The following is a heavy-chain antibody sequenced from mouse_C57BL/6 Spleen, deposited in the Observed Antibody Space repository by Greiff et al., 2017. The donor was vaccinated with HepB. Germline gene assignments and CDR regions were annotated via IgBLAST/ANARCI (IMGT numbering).Heavy chain of an antibody. CDR2: IYPRSGNT. J-gene: IGHJ1*03. CDR1: GYTFTSYG. Sequence: QVQLKQSGAELARPGASVKLSCKASGYTFTSYGISWVKQRTGQGLEWIGEIYPRSGNTYYNEKFKGTATLTADKSSSTAYMELRSLTSEDSAVYFCARTPLYYGSSYWYFDVWGTGTTVTVSS. D-gene: IGHD1-1*01. V-gene: IGHV1-81*01. CDR3: ARTPLYYGSSYWYFDV.